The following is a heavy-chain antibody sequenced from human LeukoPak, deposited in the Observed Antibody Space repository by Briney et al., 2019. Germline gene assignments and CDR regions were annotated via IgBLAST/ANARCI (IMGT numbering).Heavy chain of an antibody. CDR2: ISGSGGST. CDR3: AKDLRDGYNYWNYFDY. Sequence: GGSLRLSCAASGFTFSSYAVSWVRQAPGKGLEWVSAISGSGGSTYYADSVKGRFTISRDNSKNTLYLQMNSLRAEDTAVYYCAKDLRDGYNYWNYFDYWGQGTLVTVSS. CDR1: GFTFSSYA. J-gene: IGHJ4*02. V-gene: IGHV3-23*01. D-gene: IGHD5-24*01.